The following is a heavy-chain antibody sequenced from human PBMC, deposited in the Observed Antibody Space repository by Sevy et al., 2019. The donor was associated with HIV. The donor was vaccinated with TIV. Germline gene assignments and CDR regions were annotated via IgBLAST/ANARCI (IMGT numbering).Heavy chain of an antibody. J-gene: IGHJ4*02. CDR3: AKEYSYGCYFDY. CDR1: GFTFSSYG. CDR2: IRYDGNNK. V-gene: IGHV3-30*02. D-gene: IGHD5-18*01. Sequence: GGSLRLSCAASGFTFSSYGMHWVRQAPGKGLEWVAFIRYDGNNKYYANSVKGRFTISRDNSKDTLYLQMNSLRPEDTAVYYCAKEYSYGCYFDYWGQGTLVTVSS.